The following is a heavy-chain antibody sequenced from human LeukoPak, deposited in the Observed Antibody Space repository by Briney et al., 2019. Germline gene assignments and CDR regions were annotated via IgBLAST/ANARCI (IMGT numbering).Heavy chain of an antibody. CDR2: INPSGGST. V-gene: IGHV1-46*01. J-gene: IGHJ5*02. CDR3: AREGVTIFGMVRTQTTKSPHRFDP. D-gene: IGHD3-3*01. CDR1: GYTFTGYY. Sequence: ASVKVSCKASGYTFTGYYMHWVRQAPGQGLEWMGIINPSGGSTNYAQNFQGRVTMTRDMSTSTVYMELSSLRSEDTAVYYCAREGVTIFGMVRTQTTKSPHRFDPWGQGTLVTVSS.